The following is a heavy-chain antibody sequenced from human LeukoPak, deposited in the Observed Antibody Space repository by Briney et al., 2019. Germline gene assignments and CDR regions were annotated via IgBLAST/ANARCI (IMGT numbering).Heavy chain of an antibody. Sequence: GGSQTLSCAASGFTFSGYSMNWVRQAPGKGLEWVSSISTGSDYIYYADSVKGRFTISRDNAKNSLYLQMNSLRAEDTAVYYCARGSSSLDYWGQGTLVIVTA. CDR2: ISTGSDYI. CDR1: GFTFSGYS. CDR3: ARGSSSLDY. J-gene: IGHJ4*02. D-gene: IGHD6-13*01. V-gene: IGHV3-21*01.